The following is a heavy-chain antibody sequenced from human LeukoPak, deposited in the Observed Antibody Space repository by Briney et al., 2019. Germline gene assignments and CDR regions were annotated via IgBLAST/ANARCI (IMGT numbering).Heavy chain of an antibody. CDR1: GFTFSSYS. Sequence: GGSLRLSCAASGFTFSSYSMNWVRQAPGKGLEWVSSISSSSSYIYYADSVKGRFTISRDNAKNSLYLQMNSLRAEDTAVYYCARARAAAGRWFDPWGQGTLVTVSS. V-gene: IGHV3-21*01. D-gene: IGHD6-13*01. CDR2: ISSSSSYI. CDR3: ARARAAAGRWFDP. J-gene: IGHJ5*02.